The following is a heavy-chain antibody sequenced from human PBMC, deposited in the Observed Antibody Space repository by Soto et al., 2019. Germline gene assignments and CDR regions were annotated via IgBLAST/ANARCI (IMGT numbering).Heavy chain of an antibody. CDR1: GFTVSSNY. J-gene: IGHJ4*02. CDR2: IYSGGST. D-gene: IGHD2-21*02. V-gene: IGHV3-53*01. Sequence: EVQLVESGGGLIQPGGSLRLSCAASGFTVSSNYMSWVRQAPGKWLEWVSVIYSGGSTYYADSVKGRFTISRDNSKNTLYLQMNSLRAEDTAVYYCARGGDPNYCGVDCYLDYWAQGTLVTVSS. CDR3: ARGGDPNYCGVDCYLDY.